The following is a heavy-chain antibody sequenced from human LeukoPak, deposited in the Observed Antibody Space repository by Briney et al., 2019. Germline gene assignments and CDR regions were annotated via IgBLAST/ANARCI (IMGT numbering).Heavy chain of an antibody. CDR3: ARADRLHGGPYLIGP. V-gene: IGHV1-2*02. CDR1: GYSFTDYY. Sequence: GASVKVSCKTSGYSFTDYYMHWVRQAPGQGLEWMGWINPNRGGTSSAQKFQGRVTMTRDTSITTVYMEVNWLTSDDTAIYYCARADRLHGGPYLIGPWGQGTLVTVSS. J-gene: IGHJ5*02. D-gene: IGHD2-21*01. CDR2: INPNRGGT.